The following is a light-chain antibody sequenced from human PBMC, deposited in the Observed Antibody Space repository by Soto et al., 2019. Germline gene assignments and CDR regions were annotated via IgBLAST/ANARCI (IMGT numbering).Light chain of an antibody. CDR2: KNN. Sequence: QSVLTQPPSASETPGQRVTISCSGSSSNIGSNDVFWYQQLPGTAPKLLIFKNNQRPSGVPARFSGSKSGASASLAPSGLRSEDEGDYYCAAWDDTLSGPHYVFGTGTKVTVL. CDR1: SSNIGSND. V-gene: IGLV1-47*01. CDR3: AAWDDTLSGPHYV. J-gene: IGLJ1*01.